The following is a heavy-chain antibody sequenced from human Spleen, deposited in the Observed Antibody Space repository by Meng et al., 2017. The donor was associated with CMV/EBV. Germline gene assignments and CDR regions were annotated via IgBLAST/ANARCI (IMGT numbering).Heavy chain of an antibody. V-gene: IGHV3-30*04. CDR3: GRDMDVYTRSSPWFDP. CDR1: FTFTTYA. J-gene: IGHJ5*02. Sequence: FTFTTYAMRGVRQAPGEGLQWITLISYDGRDTYYAGSVKGRFTVSRDNSRNTLYLQLRGLRTEDTAVYYCGRDMDVYTRSSPWFDPWGQGALVTVSS. CDR2: ISYDGRDT. D-gene: IGHD6-6*01.